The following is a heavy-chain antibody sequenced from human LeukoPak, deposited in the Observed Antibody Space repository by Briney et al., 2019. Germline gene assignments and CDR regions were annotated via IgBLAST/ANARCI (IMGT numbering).Heavy chain of an antibody. V-gene: IGHV5-51*01. CDR1: GYNFTTYW. Sequence: TGESLKISCKGSGYNFTTYWIAWVRQMPGKGLEWMGIINPGDSDFRYSPSFQGQVTISADKSITTAYLQWSSLKASDTAMYYCARGYCSGGTCRYVTKYFDYWGQGTLVTVSS. J-gene: IGHJ4*02. CDR2: INPGDSDF. D-gene: IGHD2-15*01. CDR3: ARGYCSGGTCRYVTKYFDY.